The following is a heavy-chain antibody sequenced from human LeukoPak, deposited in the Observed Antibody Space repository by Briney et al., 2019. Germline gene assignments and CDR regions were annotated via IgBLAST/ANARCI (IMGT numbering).Heavy chain of an antibody. CDR1: GGSISSYY. CDR2: IYYSGST. V-gene: IGHV4-59*01. J-gene: IGHJ4*02. CDR3: ARVQTHEAQSPFDY. Sequence: SETLSLTCTVSGGSISSYYWSWIRQPPGKGLEWIGYIYYSGSTNYNPSLKSRVTISVDTSKNQFSLKLSSVTAADTAVYYCARVQTHEAQSPFDYWGQGTLVTVSS.